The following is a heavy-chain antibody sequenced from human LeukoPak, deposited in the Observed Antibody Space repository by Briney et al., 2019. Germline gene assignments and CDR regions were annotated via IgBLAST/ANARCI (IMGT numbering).Heavy chain of an antibody. J-gene: IGHJ5*02. CDR2: ISGSGTST. V-gene: IGHV3-23*01. CDR1: GFTFSSYA. CDR3: ARDPYGDYVFDP. D-gene: IGHD4-17*01. Sequence: PGGSLRLSCAASGFTFSSYAMTWVRQAPGKGLEWVSAISGSGTSTYYADSVKGRFTISRDNSKNTLYLQMNSLRAEDTAVYYCARDPYGDYVFDPWGQGTLVTVSS.